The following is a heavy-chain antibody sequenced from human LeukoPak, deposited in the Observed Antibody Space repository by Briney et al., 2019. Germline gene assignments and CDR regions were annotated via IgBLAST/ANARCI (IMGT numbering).Heavy chain of an antibody. CDR2: IHYGGTT. V-gene: IGHV4-39*01. D-gene: IGHD3-16*01. Sequence: PSETLSLTCSVSGDSISSSTYYWGWIRQPPGKGLEWIGSIHYGGTTYYNPSLKSRVTISVDTSKNQFSLKLTSVTAADTTVYYCARQLDDNVWASYYQASWGQGTLVTVSS. CDR1: GDSISSSTYY. J-gene: IGHJ5*02. CDR3: ARQLDDNVWASYYQAS.